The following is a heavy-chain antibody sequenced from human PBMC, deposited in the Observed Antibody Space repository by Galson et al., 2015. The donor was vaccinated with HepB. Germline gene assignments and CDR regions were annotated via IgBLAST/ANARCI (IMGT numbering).Heavy chain of an antibody. CDR3: AKVCAMDV. CDR2: INSDGRST. J-gene: IGHJ6*02. CDR1: GLTFSSCW. Sequence: SLRLSCAASGLTFSSCWMHWVRQAPGKGLVWVSGINSDGRSTYYADSVKGRFTISRDNAKNTLYLQMNSLRAEDTAVYYCAKVCAMDVWGQGTTVTVSS. D-gene: IGHD2-2*01. V-gene: IGHV3-74*01.